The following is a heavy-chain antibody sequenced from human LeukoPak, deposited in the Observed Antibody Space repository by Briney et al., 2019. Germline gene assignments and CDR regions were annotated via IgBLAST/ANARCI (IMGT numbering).Heavy chain of an antibody. Sequence: SETLSLTCAVSGGSISSSNWWSWVRQPPGKGLEWIGEIYHSGSTNYNPSLKSRVTISVDKSKNQFSLTLNSVTAADTAVYYCASVSVWELATHTGGSFDYWGRGILVTVSS. J-gene: IGHJ4*02. CDR2: IYHSGST. CDR3: ASVSVWELATHTGGSFDY. D-gene: IGHD1-26*01. V-gene: IGHV4-4*02. CDR1: GGSISSSNW.